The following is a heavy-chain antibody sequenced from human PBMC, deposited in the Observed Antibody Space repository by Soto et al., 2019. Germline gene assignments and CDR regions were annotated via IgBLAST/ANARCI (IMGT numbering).Heavy chain of an antibody. J-gene: IGHJ3*02. Sequence: GGSLRLSCAASGFTFSSYGMHWVRQAPGKGLEWVAVIWYDGSNKYYADSVKGRFTISRDNSKNTLYLQMNSLRAEDTAVYYCARDGGFNSGYELIRPIDIWGQGTVVTVSS. CDR1: GFTFSSYG. D-gene: IGHD5-12*01. V-gene: IGHV3-33*01. CDR3: ARDGGFNSGYELIRPIDI. CDR2: IWYDGSNK.